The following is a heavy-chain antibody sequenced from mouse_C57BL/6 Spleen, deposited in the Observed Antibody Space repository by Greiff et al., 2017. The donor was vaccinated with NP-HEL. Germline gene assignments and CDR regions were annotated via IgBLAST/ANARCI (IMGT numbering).Heavy chain of an antibody. J-gene: IGHJ4*01. V-gene: IGHV10-1*01. CDR2: IRSKSNNYAT. CDR1: GFSFNTYA. CDR3: VSLTGTMDY. Sequence: DVKLVESGGGLVQPKGSLKLSCAASGFSFNTYAMNWVRQAPGKGLEWVARIRSKSNNYATYYADSVKDRFTISRDDSESMLYLQMNNLKTEDTAMYYCVSLTGTMDYWGQGTSVTVSS. D-gene: IGHD4-1*01.